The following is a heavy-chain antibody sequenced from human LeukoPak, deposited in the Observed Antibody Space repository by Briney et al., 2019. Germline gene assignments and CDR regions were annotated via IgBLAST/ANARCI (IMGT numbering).Heavy chain of an antibody. V-gene: IGHV3-7*03. J-gene: IGHJ5*02. Sequence: GGSPRLSCVASGLAVSNHWMSWVRQAPGKGLEWVANIKQERGQEYYVDSVKGRFTISKDSAKNSLYLQMNSLRVEDTAMYYCASLDTAKQPLANHWGQGTLVTVSS. CDR1: GLAVSNHW. CDR3: ASLDTAKQPLANH. CDR2: IKQERGQE. D-gene: IGHD5-18*01.